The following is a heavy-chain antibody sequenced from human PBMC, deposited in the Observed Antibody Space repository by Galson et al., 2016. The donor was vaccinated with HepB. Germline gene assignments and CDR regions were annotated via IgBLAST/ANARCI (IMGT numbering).Heavy chain of an antibody. J-gene: IGHJ4*02. D-gene: IGHD3-22*01. Sequence: SLRLSCAASGFTVKNSYMSWVRQAPGKGLEWVSLIYSGGSAYYADSVKGRFTISRDESKNTVYLQMIHMRGEDTAVYYCTRDRYYYDTAGGGDSWSHGHWGQGTQVTVSS. V-gene: IGHV3-66*01. CDR2: IYSGGSA. CDR3: TRDRYYYDTAGGGDSWSHGH. CDR1: GFTVKNSY.